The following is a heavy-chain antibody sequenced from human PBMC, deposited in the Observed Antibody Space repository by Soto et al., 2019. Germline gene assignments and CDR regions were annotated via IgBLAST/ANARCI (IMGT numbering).Heavy chain of an antibody. D-gene: IGHD3-9*01. J-gene: IGHJ6*02. V-gene: IGHV1-69*13. CDR1: GDTFSSYA. CDR3: ARVGDYDILTGSGYGMDV. CDR2: IIPIFGTA. Sequence: SVKVSCKASGDTFSSYAISWVRQAPGQGLEWMGGIIPIFGTANYAQKFQGRVTITADESTSTAYMELSSLRSEDTAVYYCARVGDYDILTGSGYGMDVWGQGTTVTVSS.